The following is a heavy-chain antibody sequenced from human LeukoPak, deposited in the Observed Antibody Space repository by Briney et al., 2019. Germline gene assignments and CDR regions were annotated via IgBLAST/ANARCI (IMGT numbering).Heavy chain of an antibody. CDR1: GGSTSSYY. J-gene: IGHJ6*03. CDR3: ARGSYYRAWNYMDV. V-gene: IGHV4-59*01. CDR2: IYYSGST. Sequence: SETLSLTCTVSGGSTSSYYWSWIRQPPGKGLEWIGYIYYSGSTNYNPSLKSRVTISVDTSKNQFSLELSSVTAADTAVYYCARGSYYRAWNYMDVWGKGTTVTVSS. D-gene: IGHD1-26*01.